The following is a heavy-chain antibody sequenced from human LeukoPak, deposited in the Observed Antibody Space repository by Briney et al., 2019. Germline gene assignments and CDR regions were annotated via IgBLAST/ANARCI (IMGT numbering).Heavy chain of an antibody. D-gene: IGHD3-10*01. CDR3: AKPYGSGTYYTDFYYGMDV. V-gene: IGHV3-23*01. Sequence: GGSLRLSCAISGFTFSSYAVNWVRQAPGKGLEWVSAISGSDENTLYADSVKGRFTISRDNSKNTLYLQMNSLRAEDTAVYYCAKPYGSGTYYTDFYYGMDVWGQGTTVTVSS. CDR1: GFTFSSYA. J-gene: IGHJ6*02. CDR2: ISGSDENT.